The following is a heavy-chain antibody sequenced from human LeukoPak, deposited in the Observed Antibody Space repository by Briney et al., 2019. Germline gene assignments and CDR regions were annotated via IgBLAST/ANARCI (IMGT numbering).Heavy chain of an antibody. CDR2: ISYDGSNK. V-gene: IGHV3-30-3*01. J-gene: IGHJ4*02. CDR1: GFTFSSYA. D-gene: IGHD3-9*01. CDR3: ARYDSHYVDY. Sequence: SGGSLRLSCAASGFTFSSYAMHWVRQAPGKGLEWVAVISYDGSNKYYADSVKGRFTISRDNSKNTLYLQMNSLRAEDTAVYYCARYDSHYVDYWGQGTLVTVSS.